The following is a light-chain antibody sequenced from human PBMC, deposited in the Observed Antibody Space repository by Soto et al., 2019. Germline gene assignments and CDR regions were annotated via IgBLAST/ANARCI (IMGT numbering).Light chain of an antibody. Sequence: EIVLTQSPDTLSLSPGERATLSCRASQGVSSSYLAGYQQKPGQAPRLLIYGASSRAAGIPDRFSGSGSGTDFTRTISSREPEDFSVYYCQQYGSSPWTFGQGTKVEIK. CDR1: QGVSSSY. V-gene: IGKV3-20*01. CDR2: GAS. J-gene: IGKJ1*01. CDR3: QQYGSSPWT.